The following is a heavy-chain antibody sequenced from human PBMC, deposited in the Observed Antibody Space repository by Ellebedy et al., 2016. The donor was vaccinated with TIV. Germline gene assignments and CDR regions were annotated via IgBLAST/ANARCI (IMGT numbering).Heavy chain of an antibody. CDR3: ARDPGGGGDYGDNWFDP. CDR2: IYKNGGT. Sequence: GGSLRLSCAASGFTVSDYFMTWVRQAPGKGLEWVSVIYKNGGTNYTDSVNGRFTITRDDSKNTPYLQMNSLRAEDTAVYYCARDPGGGGDYGDNWFDPWGQGTLVTVSS. V-gene: IGHV3-66*01. J-gene: IGHJ5*02. CDR1: GFTVSDYF. D-gene: IGHD3-10*01.